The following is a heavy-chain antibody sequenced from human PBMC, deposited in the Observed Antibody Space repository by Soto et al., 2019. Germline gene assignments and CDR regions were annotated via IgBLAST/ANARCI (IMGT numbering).Heavy chain of an antibody. Sequence: GGSLRLSCAASGVTFINAWINWVRQAPGKGLEWVGRIKSKTDGGTTDYAEPVKGRFAISRDDSNNMVYLQMNSLKIEDTAVYYCTTDSYSTIIIVRFDYWGHGTLVTVSS. V-gene: IGHV3-15*07. CDR1: GVTFINAW. J-gene: IGHJ4*01. CDR2: IKSKTDGGTT. D-gene: IGHD3-22*01. CDR3: TTDSYSTIIIVRFDY.